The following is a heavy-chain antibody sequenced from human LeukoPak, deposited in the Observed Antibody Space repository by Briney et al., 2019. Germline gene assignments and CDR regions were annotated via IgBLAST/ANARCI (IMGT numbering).Heavy chain of an antibody. CDR1: GISFSDYL. CDR3: ASDQRYAFDY. CDR2: NSPSAEGANYA. J-gene: IGHJ4*02. Sequence: GFLKLSFSTSGISFSDYLMNWVRQAPGKGPGLVSNNSPSAEGANYAYYADSVKGRVTISRDDAKSTLYLHMNSLRDDDTAVYYCASDQRYAFDYWGQGILVTVSS. V-gene: IGHV3-48*02. D-gene: IGHD3-9*01.